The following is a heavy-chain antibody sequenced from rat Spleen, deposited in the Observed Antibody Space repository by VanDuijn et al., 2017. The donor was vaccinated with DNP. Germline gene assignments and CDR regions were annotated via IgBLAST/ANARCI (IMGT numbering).Heavy chain of an antibody. CDR2: ISPSGGGT. CDR1: GFTFSNYW. CDR3: ARGSGTYYWYFDF. D-gene: IGHD4-4*01. V-gene: IGHV5-19*01. J-gene: IGHJ1*01. Sequence: EVQLMESGGGLVQPGGSLKLSCVASGFTFSNYWMYWIRQAPGKGLEWVTSISPSGGGTYYRDSVKGRFTISRDNAKNTLYLQMNSLRSEDTATYYCARGSGTYYWYFDFWGPGTMVTVSS.